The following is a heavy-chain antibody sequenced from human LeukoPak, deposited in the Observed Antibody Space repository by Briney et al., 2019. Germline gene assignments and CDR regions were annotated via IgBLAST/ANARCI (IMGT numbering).Heavy chain of an antibody. Sequence: ASVKVSCKASGYTFTTYYIHWVRQAPGQGLEWMGWINPKSGGTNYAQKFQGRVTMTRDTSINTAYMEVSSLRSDDTAVYYCTRGYTGTIDYWGQGTLVTISS. CDR2: INPKSGGT. CDR1: GYTFTTYY. D-gene: IGHD1-7*01. CDR3: TRGYTGTIDY. J-gene: IGHJ4*02. V-gene: IGHV1-2*02.